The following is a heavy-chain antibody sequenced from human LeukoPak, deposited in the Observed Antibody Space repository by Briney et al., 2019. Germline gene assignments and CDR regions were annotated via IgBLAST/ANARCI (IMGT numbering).Heavy chain of an antibody. V-gene: IGHV7-4-1*02. CDR1: GYTFTSYA. CDR2: INTNTGNP. D-gene: IGHD2-21*02. Sequence: GASVKVSCKASGYTFTSYAVNWVRQAPGQGLEWMGWINTNTGNPTYAQGFTGRFVFSLDTSVSTAYLQISSLKAEDTAVYYCARDWSPLVVVTASWFDPWGQGTLVTVSS. J-gene: IGHJ5*02. CDR3: ARDWSPLVVVTASWFDP.